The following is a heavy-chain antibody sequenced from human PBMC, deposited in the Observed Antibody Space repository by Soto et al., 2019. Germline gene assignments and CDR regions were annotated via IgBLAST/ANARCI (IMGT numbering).Heavy chain of an antibody. CDR1: GFTFSSSD. D-gene: IGHD4-17*01. CDR3: ARDRSYGYS. CDR2: INSDGSST. J-gene: IGHJ1*01. V-gene: IGHV3-74*01. Sequence: GGSLRLSCEGSGFTFSSSDMSWVRQAPGKGLVWVSRINSDGSSTTYADSVKGRFTISRDNAKNTLFLQMNSLRAEDTAVYYCARDRSYGYSWGQHTVLTVSS.